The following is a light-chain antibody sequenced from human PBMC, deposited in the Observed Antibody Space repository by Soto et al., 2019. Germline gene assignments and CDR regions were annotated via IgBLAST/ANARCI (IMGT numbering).Light chain of an antibody. CDR2: EVP. Sequence: DIVMTQTPLSLSVAPGQPASISCKSSQSLLHITGETFLFWYLQKPGQSPQLLIYEVPTRVSGVPDRFSGSGSGTDFTLEITRVETDDVGIYYCMQSTQLPPTFGQGTRRRL. J-gene: IGKJ5*01. V-gene: IGKV2D-29*02. CDR3: MQSTQLPPT. CDR1: QSLLHITGETF.